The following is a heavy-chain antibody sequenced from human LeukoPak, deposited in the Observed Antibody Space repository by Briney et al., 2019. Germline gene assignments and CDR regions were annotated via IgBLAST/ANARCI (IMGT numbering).Heavy chain of an antibody. CDR3: ARDRVVVTASHFDY. CDR2: ISAYNGNT. CDR1: GYTFTSYG. V-gene: IGHV1-18*01. D-gene: IGHD2-21*02. Sequence: VSVKVSCKASGYTFTSYGISWVRQAPGQGLGWMGWISAYNGNTNYAQKLQGRVTMTTDTSTSTAYMELRSLRSDDTAVYYCARDRVVVTASHFDYWGQGTLVTVSS. J-gene: IGHJ4*02.